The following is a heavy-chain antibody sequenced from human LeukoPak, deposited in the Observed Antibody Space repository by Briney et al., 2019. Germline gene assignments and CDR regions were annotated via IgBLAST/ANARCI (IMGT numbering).Heavy chain of an antibody. V-gene: IGHV4-30-4*08. CDR1: GGSISSGDYY. D-gene: IGHD4-11*01. CDR3: AREVTTVTQYYYFDY. J-gene: IGHJ4*02. CDR2: VYYSGST. Sequence: SQTLSLTCAVSGGSISSGDYYWSWLRQPRGKGLVWIRYVYYSGSTYSNPSLKGRVTISVDTSKNQFSLKRSAVTAADTAVYYCAREVTTVTQYYYFDYWGQGTLVTVSS.